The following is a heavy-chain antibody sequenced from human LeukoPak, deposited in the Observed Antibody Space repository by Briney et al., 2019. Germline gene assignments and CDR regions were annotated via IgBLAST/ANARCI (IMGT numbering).Heavy chain of an antibody. D-gene: IGHD3-10*01. CDR3: ARAPLGVHGPFDY. J-gene: IGHJ4*02. CDR1: LASISSGNYY. Sequence: SETLSLTCTVSLASISSGNYYWTWIRQPPGKGLEWIGYAFYTGSTNYNPSLKSRVSISIDTSRNQFSLKVNSVTAADTAVYYCARAPLGVHGPFDYWGQGAQVTVSS. V-gene: IGHV4-61*01. CDR2: AFYTGST.